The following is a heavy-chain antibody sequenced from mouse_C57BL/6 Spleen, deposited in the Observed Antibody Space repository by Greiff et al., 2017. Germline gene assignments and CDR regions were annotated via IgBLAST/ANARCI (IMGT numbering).Heavy chain of an antibody. Sequence: EVKLVESGGGLVQSGRSLRLSCATSGFTFSDFYMEWVRQAPGKGLEWIAASRNKANDYTTEYSASVKGRFIVSRDTSQSILYLQMNALRAEDTAIYYCARVPITTVVAPDWYFDVWGTGTTVTVAS. J-gene: IGHJ1*03. CDR2: SRNKANDYTT. CDR3: ARVPITTVVAPDWYFDV. V-gene: IGHV7-1*01. D-gene: IGHD1-1*01. CDR1: GFTFSDFY.